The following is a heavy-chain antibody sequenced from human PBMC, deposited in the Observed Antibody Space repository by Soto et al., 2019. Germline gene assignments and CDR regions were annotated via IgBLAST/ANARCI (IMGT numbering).Heavy chain of an antibody. J-gene: IGHJ3*02. CDR1: GGSIRTSY. CDR2: TYNSGST. V-gene: IGHV4-59*01. Sequence: QVQLQESGPGLVKPSETLSLTCTVSGGSIRTSYWSWIRQPPGKGLEWIGYTYNSGSTNYNPSLKSRVPISVDTSKNQFSLHLVSVTAAATAVYYCARDAFDTWGQGTMVTVSS. CDR3: ARDAFDT.